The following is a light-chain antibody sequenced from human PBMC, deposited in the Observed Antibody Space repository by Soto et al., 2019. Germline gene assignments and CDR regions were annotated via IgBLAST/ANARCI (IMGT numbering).Light chain of an antibody. Sequence: ELAMTQSPATLSVSPGEGATLYCWASQSVGSNLAWYQQKPGQAPRLLIYGASTRARATGIPARFSGSGSGTVFTLTISSLQSEDFAAYYCQQYNNWPWTFGQGTKVEIK. CDR3: QQYNNWPWT. J-gene: IGKJ1*01. CDR1: QSVGSN. CDR2: GAS. V-gene: IGKV3-15*01.